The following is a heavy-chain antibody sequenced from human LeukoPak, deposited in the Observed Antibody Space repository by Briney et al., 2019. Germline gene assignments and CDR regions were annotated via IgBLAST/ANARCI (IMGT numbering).Heavy chain of an antibody. J-gene: IGHJ5*02. Sequence: PSETLSLTCTVSGGSISSYYWSWIRQPPGKGLEWSGYIYYSGSTNYNPSLKSRVTISVDTSKNQFSLKLSSVTAADTAVYYCARGHIVVVPAAKNWFDPWGQGTLVTVSS. CDR2: IYYSGST. D-gene: IGHD2-2*01. CDR1: GGSISSYY. CDR3: ARGHIVVVPAAKNWFDP. V-gene: IGHV4-59*01.